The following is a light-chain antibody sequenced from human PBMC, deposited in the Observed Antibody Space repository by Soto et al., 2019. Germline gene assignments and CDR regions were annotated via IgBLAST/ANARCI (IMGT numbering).Light chain of an antibody. CDR3: TSYAGTYSFFYV. CDR2: DVS. CDR1: SSDVGAYNY. V-gene: IGLV2-8*01. Sequence: QSVLTQPASVSGSPGQSITISCTGTSSDVGAYNYVSWYQQHPGKAPKLMIYDVSKRPSGVPDRFSGSKSGNTASLTVSGLQAEDEADYYCTSYAGTYSFFYVFGTGTKVTVL. J-gene: IGLJ1*01.